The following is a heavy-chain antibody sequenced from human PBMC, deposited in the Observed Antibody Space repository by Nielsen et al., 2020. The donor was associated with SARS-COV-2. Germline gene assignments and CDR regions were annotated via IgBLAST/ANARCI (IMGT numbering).Heavy chain of an antibody. D-gene: IGHD1-26*01. CDR1: GFTFSSYG. V-gene: IGHV3-33*01. CDR3: ARASPPLGGY. J-gene: IGHJ4*02. Sequence: GESLKISCAASGFTFSSYGMHWVRQAPGKGLEWVAVIWYDGSNKYYADSVKGRFTISRDNSKNTLYLQMNSLRAEDTAVYHCARASPPLGGYWGQGTLVTVSS. CDR2: IWYDGSNK.